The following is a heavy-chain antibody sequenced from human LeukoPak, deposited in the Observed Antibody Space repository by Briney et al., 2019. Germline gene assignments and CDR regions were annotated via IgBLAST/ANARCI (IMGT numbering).Heavy chain of an antibody. CDR2: ISGSGGST. D-gene: IGHD3-10*01. J-gene: IGHJ4*02. V-gene: IGHV3-23*01. CDR3: AKDPWGSGSYYMYYFDS. Sequence: PGGSLRLSCAASGFTFSSYAMSSVRQAPGKGLEWVSAISGSGGSTYYADSVKGRFTISRDNSKTTLYLQMNSLRAEDTAVYYCAKDPWGSGSYYMYYFDSWGQGTLVTVSS. CDR1: GFTFSSYA.